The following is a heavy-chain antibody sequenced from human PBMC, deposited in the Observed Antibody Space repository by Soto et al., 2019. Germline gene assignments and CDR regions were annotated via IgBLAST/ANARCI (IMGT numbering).Heavy chain of an antibody. CDR1: GFTFSSYA. V-gene: IGHV3-23*01. J-gene: IGHJ4*02. CDR3: AKVFTRYRSSWTRGY. D-gene: IGHD6-13*01. CDR2: ISGSGGST. Sequence: EVQLLESGGGLVQPGGSLRLSCAASGFTFSSYAMSWVRQAPGKGLEWVSAISGSGGSTYYADSVKGRFTISRDNSKNTLYRQMNSLRVEDTAVYYCAKVFTRYRSSWTRGYWGQGTLVTVSS.